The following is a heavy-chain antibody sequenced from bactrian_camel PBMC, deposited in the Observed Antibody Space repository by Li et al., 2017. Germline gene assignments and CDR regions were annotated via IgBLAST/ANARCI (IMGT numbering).Heavy chain of an antibody. V-gene: IGHV3S53*01. J-gene: IGHJ6*01. CDR3: AADFRDGLGFGCASADSGY. Sequence: HVQLVESGGGSVQPGESLRLSCTATTRFSTDFLDSDMGWYRQTPGNECELVASVSASGITLYGDSVEGRFAISRDDHKKMLYLQMNELQPEDTAVYYCAADFRDGLGFGCASADSGYWGQGTQVTVS. D-gene: IGHD5*01. CDR2: VSASGIT. CDR1: TRFSTDFLDSD.